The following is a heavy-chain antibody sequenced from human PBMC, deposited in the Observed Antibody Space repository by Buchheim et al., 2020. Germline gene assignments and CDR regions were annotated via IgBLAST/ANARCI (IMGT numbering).Heavy chain of an antibody. D-gene: IGHD2-2*01. CDR2: IIPIFGTA. V-gene: IGHV1-69*12. Sequence: QVQLVQSGAEVKKPGSSVKVSCTASGGTFSSYAISWVRQAPGQGLEWMGGIIPIFGTANYAQKFQGRVTITADESTSTAYMELSSLRSEDTAVYYWARDPDSVLVPDATTYYCYYGMDVWGQGTTGTVSS. CDR1: GGTFSSYA. J-gene: IGHJ6*02. CDR3: ARDPDSVLVPDATTYYCYYGMDV.